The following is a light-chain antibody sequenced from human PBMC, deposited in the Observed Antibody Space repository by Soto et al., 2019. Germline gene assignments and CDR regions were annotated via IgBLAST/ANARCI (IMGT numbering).Light chain of an antibody. V-gene: IGLV1-44*01. CDR1: SSNIGTNT. Sequence: TQPPATAWTPGDAVTISCYGSSSNIGTNTVNWYQQFPGSAPQLLLYSTNQRPSGVPGRFSGSKSGTSASLAISGLQSEDEADYYCAAWDGSLDVVLFGGGTKVTVL. CDR2: STN. CDR3: AAWDGSLDVVL. J-gene: IGLJ2*01.